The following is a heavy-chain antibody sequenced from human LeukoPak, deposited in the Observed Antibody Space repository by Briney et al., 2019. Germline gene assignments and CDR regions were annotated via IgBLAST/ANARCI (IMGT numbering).Heavy chain of an antibody. CDR3: ARDGNGVRYNWFDP. D-gene: IGHD3-9*01. V-gene: IGHV4-61*02. J-gene: IGHJ5*02. Sequence: SQTLSLTCTVSGGSISSGSYYWSWIRQPAGEGLEWIGRIYTSGSTNYNPSLKSRVTISVDTSKNQFSLKLSPVTAADTAVYYCARDGNGVRYNWFDPWGQGTLVTVSS. CDR1: GGSISSGSYY. CDR2: IYTSGST.